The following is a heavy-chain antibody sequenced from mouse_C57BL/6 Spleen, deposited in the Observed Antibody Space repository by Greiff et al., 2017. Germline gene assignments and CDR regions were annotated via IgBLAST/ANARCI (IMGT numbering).Heavy chain of an antibody. J-gene: IGHJ1*03. CDR2: INPSSGYT. V-gene: IGHV1-4*01. Sequence: VKLMESGAELARPGASVKMSCKASGYTFTSYTMHWVKQRPGQGLEWIGYINPSSGYTKYNQKFKDKATLTADKSSSTAYMQLSSLTSEDSAVYYCARDHWYFDVWGTGTTVTVSS. CDR3: ARDHWYFDV. CDR1: GYTFTSYT.